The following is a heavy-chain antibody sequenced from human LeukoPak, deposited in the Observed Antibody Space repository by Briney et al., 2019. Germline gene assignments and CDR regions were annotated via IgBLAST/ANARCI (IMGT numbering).Heavy chain of an antibody. CDR2: INTNTGNP. CDR1: GYTFTSYA. CDR3: ARFGYYYDSSGYYP. V-gene: IGHV7-4-1*02. Sequence: ASVKVSCKASGYTFTSYAMNWVRQAPGQGLEWMGWINTNTGNPTYAQGFTGRFVFSLDTSVSTAYLQISSLKAEDTAVYYCARFGYYYDSSGYYPWGQGTLVTVSS. J-gene: IGHJ5*02. D-gene: IGHD3-22*01.